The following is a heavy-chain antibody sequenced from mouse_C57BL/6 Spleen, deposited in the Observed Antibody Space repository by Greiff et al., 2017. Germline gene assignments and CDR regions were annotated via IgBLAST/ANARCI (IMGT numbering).Heavy chain of an antibody. Sequence: EVQLQQPGPELVKPGASVKISCKASGYTFTDYNMDWVKQSHGKSLEWIGDINPNNGGTNYNQKFKGKATLTVDKSSSTAYMGLRSLTSEDNAVYYCAREARRYFDYWGQGTTLTVSS. J-gene: IGHJ2*01. CDR3: AREARRYFDY. CDR1: GYTFTDYN. CDR2: INPNNGGT. V-gene: IGHV1-18*01.